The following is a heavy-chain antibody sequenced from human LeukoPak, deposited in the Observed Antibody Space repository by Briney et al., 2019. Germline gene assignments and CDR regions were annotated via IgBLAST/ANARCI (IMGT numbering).Heavy chain of an antibody. CDR2: IIPIFGSP. V-gene: IGHV1-69*13. J-gene: IGHJ6*04. D-gene: IGHD2-2*02. Sequence: GASVRVSCKASGGTFSSESISWVRQAPGQGLEWTGGIIPIFGSPDYAEKFLGRVTITPDESTSTVYMELTSLTSDDTAVYYCARDREGIAVVPAATPGWGMAVWGSGTTVTVPS. CDR3: ARDREGIAVVPAATPGWGMAV. CDR1: GGTFSSES.